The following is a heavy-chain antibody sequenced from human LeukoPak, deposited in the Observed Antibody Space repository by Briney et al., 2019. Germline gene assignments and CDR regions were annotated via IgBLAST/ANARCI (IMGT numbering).Heavy chain of an antibody. Sequence: ASVKVSCKASGGTFSSYAMSWVRQAPGKGLEWVSAISGSGGSTYYADSVKGRFTISRDNSKNTLYLQMNSLRAEDTAVYYCAKDYLNYYDSSGYLVHFDYWGQGTLVTVYS. CDR3: AKDYLNYYDSSGYLVHFDY. J-gene: IGHJ4*02. CDR2: ISGSGGST. D-gene: IGHD3-22*01. V-gene: IGHV3-23*01. CDR1: GGTFSSYA.